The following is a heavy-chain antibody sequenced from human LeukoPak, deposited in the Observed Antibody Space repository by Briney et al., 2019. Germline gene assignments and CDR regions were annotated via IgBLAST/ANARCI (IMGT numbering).Heavy chain of an antibody. CDR1: GEYFSTYY. CDR2: IKSKTDGGTT. D-gene: IGHD2-2*01. J-gene: IGHJ4*02. Sequence: ETLSLTCAVYGEYFSTYYYSWVRQAPGKGLEWVGRIKSKTDGGTTDYAAPVKGRFTISRDDSKNTLYLQMNSLKTEDTAVYYCTTESVVVPAAGDYWGQGTLVTVSS. V-gene: IGHV3-15*01. CDR3: TTESVVVPAAGDY.